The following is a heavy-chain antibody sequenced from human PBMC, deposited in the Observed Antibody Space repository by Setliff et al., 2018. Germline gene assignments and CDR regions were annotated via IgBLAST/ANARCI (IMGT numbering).Heavy chain of an antibody. CDR1: GGSFSGYY. CDR2: IFTSGST. Sequence: PSETLSLTCGVYGGSFSGYYWSWIRQPPGKRLEWIGRIFTSGSTEYSPSLNSRLTISMDTSNNQFSLKLSSVTAADTAVYYCARSASDWAAAGEFDYWGQGTLVTVSS. CDR3: ARSASDWAAAGEFDY. V-gene: IGHV4-59*10. D-gene: IGHD6-13*01. J-gene: IGHJ4*02.